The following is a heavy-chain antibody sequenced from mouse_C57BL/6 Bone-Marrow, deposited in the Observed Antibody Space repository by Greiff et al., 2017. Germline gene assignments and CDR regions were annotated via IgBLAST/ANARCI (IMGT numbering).Heavy chain of an antibody. J-gene: IGHJ3*01. CDR2: ISSGGSYT. V-gene: IGHV5-6*01. Sequence: EVQVVESGGDLVKPGGSLKLSCAASGFTFSSYGMSWVRQTPDKRLEWVATISSGGSYTYYPDSVKGRFTISRDNAKNTLYLQMSSLKSEDTAMYYCAGYDEGFAYWGQGTLVTVSA. CDR1: GFTFSSYG. D-gene: IGHD2-2*01. CDR3: AGYDEGFAY.